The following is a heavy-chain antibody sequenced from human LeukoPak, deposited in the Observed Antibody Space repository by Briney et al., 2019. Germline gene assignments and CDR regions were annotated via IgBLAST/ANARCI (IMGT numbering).Heavy chain of an antibody. CDR1: GFTFSSYS. D-gene: IGHD5-18*01. CDR2: ISSSSSTI. J-gene: IGHJ5*02. V-gene: IGHV3-48*01. Sequence: HPGGSLRLSCAASGFTFSSYSMNWVRQAPGKGLEWVSYISSSSSTIYYADSVKGRFTISRDNAKNSLYLQMNSLRAEDTAVYYCARDFKTDTAMVNRFDPWGQGTLVTVSS. CDR3: ARDFKTDTAMVNRFDP.